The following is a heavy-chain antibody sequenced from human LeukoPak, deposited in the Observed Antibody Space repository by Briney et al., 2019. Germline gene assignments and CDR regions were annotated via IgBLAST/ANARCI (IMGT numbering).Heavy chain of an antibody. Sequence: PSETLSLTCTVSGGSINNYYWSWIRQPPGKGLEWIGYIYYSGTTNYNPSLKSRATISVDTSKNQFSLKLSSVTAADTAVYYCATRRPPGDDAFDIWGQGTMVTVSS. CDR1: GGSINNYY. CDR2: IYYSGTT. V-gene: IGHV4-59*01. CDR3: ATRRPPGDDAFDI. J-gene: IGHJ3*02. D-gene: IGHD7-27*01.